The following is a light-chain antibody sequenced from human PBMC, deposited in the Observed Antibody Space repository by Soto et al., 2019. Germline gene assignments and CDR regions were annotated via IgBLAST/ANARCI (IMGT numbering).Light chain of an antibody. CDR2: LGS. V-gene: IGKV2-28*01. CDR3: MQALQTAYT. J-gene: IGKJ2*01. CDR1: QSLLHSNGYNY. Sequence: DIVMTQSPLSLPVTPGEPASISCRSSQSLLHSNGYNYLDWYLQKPGQSPQLLIYLGSNRASGVPDRFSGRGLGTDFTLKISRVEAEDFGVYYCMQALQTAYTFGQGTKLEIK.